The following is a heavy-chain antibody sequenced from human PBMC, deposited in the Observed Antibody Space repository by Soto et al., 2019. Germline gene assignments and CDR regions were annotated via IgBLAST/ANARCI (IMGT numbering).Heavy chain of an antibody. CDR2: INPANGNT. CDR3: GRVHGASAYEPLDY. CDR1: GYTFTAYG. V-gene: IGHV1-3*01. J-gene: IGHJ4*02. D-gene: IGHD5-12*01. Sequence: QVQLVQSGAEVKEPGASVKVSCKASGYTFTAYGIHWVRQAPGQRLEWMGWINPANGNTKYSQNLQGTVTISRDTSARTPYMELSSLRSEDTSVYSCGRVHGASAYEPLDYWGQGTLVIVSS.